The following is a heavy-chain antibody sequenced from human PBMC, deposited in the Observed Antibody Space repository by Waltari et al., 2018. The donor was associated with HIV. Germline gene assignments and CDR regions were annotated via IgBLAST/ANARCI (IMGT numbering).Heavy chain of an antibody. V-gene: IGHV2-5*02. Sequence: KESGXTLVNPTQTLTXTCTFSGXXPXXXXXGVGWIRQPPGNALEWLALIFWDDDKLYNPXLKXXXTXTXDTSXXXXVFXMXXMDXXXXATYYXAHRRXXXWFDXXGQGXXVXXXS. CDR3: AHRRXXXWFDX. CDR2: IFWDDDK. J-gene: IGHJ5*02. CDR1: GXXPXXXXXG.